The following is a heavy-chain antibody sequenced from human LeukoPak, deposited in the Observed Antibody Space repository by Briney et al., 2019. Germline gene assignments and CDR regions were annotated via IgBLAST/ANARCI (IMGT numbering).Heavy chain of an antibody. CDR2: ISGYNGNT. D-gene: IGHD3-3*01. Sequence: ASVKVSCKASGGTFSSYAISWVRQAPGQGLEWMGWISGYNGNTNYAQKFQGRVTMTTDTSTSTAYMELRSLRSDDTAVYYCARRIMYYDFWSGSYFDYWGRGTLVTVSS. V-gene: IGHV1-18*01. J-gene: IGHJ4*02. CDR3: ARRIMYYDFWSGSYFDY. CDR1: GGTFSSYA.